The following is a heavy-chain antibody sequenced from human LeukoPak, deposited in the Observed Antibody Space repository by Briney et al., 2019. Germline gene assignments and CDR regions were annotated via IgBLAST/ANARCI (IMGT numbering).Heavy chain of an antibody. V-gene: IGHV1-18*01. Sequence: ASVKVSCKASGYTFTSYGISWVRQAPGQGLEWMGWISAHNGNTKNAQKTQGRVTMTTDTSTSTAYMELRSLGFDDTAVYYCARDAPGRNYGDYRELDYWGQGTLVTVSS. CDR3: ARDAPGRNYGDYRELDY. J-gene: IGHJ4*02. CDR1: GYTFTSYG. D-gene: IGHD4-17*01. CDR2: ISAHNGNT.